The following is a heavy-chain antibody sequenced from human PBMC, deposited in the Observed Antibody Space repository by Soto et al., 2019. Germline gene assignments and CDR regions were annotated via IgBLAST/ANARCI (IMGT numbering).Heavy chain of an antibody. CDR2: IYPGDSDT. CDR1: GYSFTSYW. V-gene: IGHV5-51*01. J-gene: IGHJ6*02. Sequence: KMSGESLKISCKGSGYSFTSYWIGWVRQMPGKGLEWMGIIYPGDSDTSYSSSFQGQVTISADPSLRTAYLQWSSLKASDTAMYYCARRANYYAMEVWGQGTTVTVSS. CDR3: ARRANYYAMEV.